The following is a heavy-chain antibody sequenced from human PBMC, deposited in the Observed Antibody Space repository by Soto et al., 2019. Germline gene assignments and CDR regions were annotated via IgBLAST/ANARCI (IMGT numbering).Heavy chain of an antibody. CDR2: IYHSGST. CDR1: SGSISSSNW. Sequence: SETLSLTCAVSSGSISSSNWWSWVRQPPGKGLEWIGEIYHSGSTNYNPSLKSRVTISVDKSKNQFSLKLSSVTAADTAVYYCTTDVAAAGDIYYFDYWGQGTLVTVSS. J-gene: IGHJ4*02. D-gene: IGHD6-13*01. CDR3: TTDVAAAGDIYYFDY. V-gene: IGHV4-4*02.